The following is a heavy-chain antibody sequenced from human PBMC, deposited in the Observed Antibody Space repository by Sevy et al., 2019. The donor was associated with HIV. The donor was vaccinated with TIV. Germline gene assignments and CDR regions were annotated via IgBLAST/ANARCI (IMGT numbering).Heavy chain of an antibody. CDR2: ISDDGRST. CDR3: ARDSVTVSGIVLYALDI. V-gene: IGHV3-74*01. J-gene: IGHJ3*02. CDR1: GFTFGSYW. Sequence: GGSLRLSCGASGFTFGSYWMHWDRQVPGKGLEWVSRISDDGRSTTYADSVRGRFTISRDNAKNTLYLQMNGLRADDTAVYYCARDSVTVSGIVLYALDIWGQGTMVTVSS. D-gene: IGHD3-3*01.